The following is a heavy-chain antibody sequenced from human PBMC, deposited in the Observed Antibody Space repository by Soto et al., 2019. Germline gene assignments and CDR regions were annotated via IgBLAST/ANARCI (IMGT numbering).Heavy chain of an antibody. D-gene: IGHD3-22*01. J-gene: IGHJ4*02. Sequence: GGSLRLSCTASGFTFGDYAMSWVRRAPGKGLEWVGFIRTKAYGGTAEYAASVKGRFTISRDDSKSIAYLQMNSLKTEETAVYYCTRDTYYYDGSGYYYIDYWGQGTLVTVSS. CDR2: IRTKAYGGTA. V-gene: IGHV3-49*04. CDR3: TRDTYYYDGSGYYYIDY. CDR1: GFTFGDYA.